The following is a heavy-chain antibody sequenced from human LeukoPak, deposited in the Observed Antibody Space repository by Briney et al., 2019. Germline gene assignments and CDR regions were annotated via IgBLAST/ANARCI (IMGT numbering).Heavy chain of an antibody. V-gene: IGHV4-61*01. CDR2: IFYIWST. CDR3: ARDSFDGSGSSEY. J-gene: IGHJ4*02. D-gene: IGHD3-10*01. CDR1: GGSASSGTYC. Sequence: SETLSLTCSVSGGSASSGTYCWGWIRHPPGKGLEWMGYIFYIWSTNYNPSFKSRVTMSVDTSKKQLALKVSSMTAADTAVYYCARDSFDGSGSSEYWGQGALVTVSS.